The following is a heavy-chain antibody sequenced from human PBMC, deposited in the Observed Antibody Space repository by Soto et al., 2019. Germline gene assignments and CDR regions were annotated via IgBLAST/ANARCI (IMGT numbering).Heavy chain of an antibody. J-gene: IGHJ6*02. CDR1: GGSISSNKW. CDR3: ARDDHIVVVPTSLGAMDV. D-gene: IGHD2-2*01. CDR2: IYHSGST. V-gene: IGHV4-4*02. Sequence: SETLSLTCAVYGGSISSNKWWSCVRQPPGKGLEWIGEIYHSGSTNYNPSLKSRVTISLDKSKNQFSLKLTSVTAADSAVYYCARDDHIVVVPTSLGAMDVWGQGPRSPS.